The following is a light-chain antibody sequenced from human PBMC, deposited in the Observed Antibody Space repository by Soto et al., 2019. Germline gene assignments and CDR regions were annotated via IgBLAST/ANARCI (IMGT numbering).Light chain of an antibody. CDR2: DAS. Sequence: EIVLTQSPATLSLSPGERATLSCRASQSVSSYLDWYQQKPGQAPRLLIYDASNRATGIPARFSGSESGTDLPLTISSLEPEDSAVYYCQQRSNWPPTFGGGTKVEIK. CDR1: QSVSSY. V-gene: IGKV3-11*01. J-gene: IGKJ4*02. CDR3: QQRSNWPPT.